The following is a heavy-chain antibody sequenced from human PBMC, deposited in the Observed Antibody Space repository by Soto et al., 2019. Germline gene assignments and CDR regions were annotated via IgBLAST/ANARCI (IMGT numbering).Heavy chain of an antibody. CDR2: IYYSGST. CDR3: ARFNWNDAFDI. D-gene: IGHD1-20*01. V-gene: IGHV4-59*01. Sequence: QVQLQESGPGLVKPSETLSLTCTVSGGSISSYYWSWIRQPPGKGLEWIGYIYYSGSTNYNPSRRSRVTISVDTSKNQFSLKLSSVTAADTAVYYCARFNWNDAFDIWGQGTMVTVSS. CDR1: GGSISSYY. J-gene: IGHJ3*02.